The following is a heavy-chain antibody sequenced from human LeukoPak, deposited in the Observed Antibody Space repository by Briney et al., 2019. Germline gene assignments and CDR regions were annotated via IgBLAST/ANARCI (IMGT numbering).Heavy chain of an antibody. D-gene: IGHD2-21*01. CDR1: GYTFNHFG. J-gene: IGHJ5*02. CDR3: ARDKVIASAGTPNWFDP. Sequence: ASVTVSCKASGYTFNHFGISWVRQAPGQGLEWMGWISAYDGNTNYLQKFQGRITLTTDTATYTAYMELRSLRSDDTAVYYCARDKVIASAGTPNWFDPWGQGTLVTVSS. CDR2: ISAYDGNT. V-gene: IGHV1-18*01.